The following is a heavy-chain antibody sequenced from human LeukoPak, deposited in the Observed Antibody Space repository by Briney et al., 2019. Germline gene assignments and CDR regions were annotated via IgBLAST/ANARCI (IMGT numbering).Heavy chain of an antibody. CDR2: INSDGSST. J-gene: IGHJ4*02. CDR1: GFTFSSYW. V-gene: IGHV3-74*01. CDR3: ARDHSSWAYYYFDY. D-gene: IGHD6-13*01. Sequence: GGSLRLSCAASGFTFSSYWMHWVRQAPGKGLVWVSRINSDGSSTSCADSVKGRFTISRDNAKNTLYLQMNSLRAEDTAVYYCARDHSSWAYYYFDYWGQGTLVTVSS.